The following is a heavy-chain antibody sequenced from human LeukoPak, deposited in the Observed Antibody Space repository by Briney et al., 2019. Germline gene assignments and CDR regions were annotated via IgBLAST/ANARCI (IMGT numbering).Heavy chain of an antibody. CDR1: GYTFTSYY. CDR3: ARAPSETGTTFPYYYMDV. Sequence: ASVKVSCKASGYTFTSYYMHWVRQAPGQGLKCMGIINPSGGSKSYAQMCQGRVTMNRDMSTSRGYMELRSLRSEDTDVYYCARAPSETGTTFPYYYMDVWGKGTTVTVSS. D-gene: IGHD1-7*01. V-gene: IGHV1-46*01. CDR2: INPSGGSK. J-gene: IGHJ6*03.